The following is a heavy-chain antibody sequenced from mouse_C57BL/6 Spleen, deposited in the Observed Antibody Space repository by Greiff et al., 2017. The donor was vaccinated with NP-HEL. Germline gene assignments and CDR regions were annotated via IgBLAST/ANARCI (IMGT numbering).Heavy chain of an antibody. CDR2: IDPNSGGT. D-gene: IGHD1-1*01. V-gene: IGHV1-72*01. Sequence: VQVVESGAELVKPGASVKLSCKASGYTFTSYWMHWVKQRPGRGLEWIGRIDPNSGGTKYNEKFKSKATLTVDKPSSTAYMQLSSLTSEDSAVYYCAREGTTVVAYYAMDYWGQGTSVTVSS. CDR1: GYTFTSYW. J-gene: IGHJ4*01. CDR3: AREGTTVVAYYAMDY.